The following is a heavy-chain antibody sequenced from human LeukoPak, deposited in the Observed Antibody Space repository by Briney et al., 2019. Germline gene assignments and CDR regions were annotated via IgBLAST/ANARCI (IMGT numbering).Heavy chain of an antibody. CDR1: GFTFSSYG. D-gene: IGHD2-2*01. CDR3: ARDRGYCSSTSCPLDY. CDR2: IWYDGSNK. V-gene: IGHV3-33*01. Sequence: GGSLRLSCAASGFTFSSYGMHWVRQAPGKGLEWVAVIWYDGSNKYYADSVKGRFTISRDNSKNTLYLQMNSLRAEDTAVYYRARDRGYCSSTSCPLDYWGQGTLVTVSS. J-gene: IGHJ4*02.